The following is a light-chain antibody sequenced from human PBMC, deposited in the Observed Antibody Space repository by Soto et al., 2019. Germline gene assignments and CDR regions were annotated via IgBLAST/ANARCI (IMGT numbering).Light chain of an antibody. V-gene: IGKV3-15*01. Sequence: EIVMTQSPATLSVSPGERATLSCRASQSVSSNLAWYQQKPGQAHRLLIYGASTRATGIPARFSGSGSGTEFPLTISSLQSEDFAVYYCQQYNNWPGTFGQGTKVEIK. CDR1: QSVSSN. J-gene: IGKJ1*01. CDR3: QQYNNWPGT. CDR2: GAS.